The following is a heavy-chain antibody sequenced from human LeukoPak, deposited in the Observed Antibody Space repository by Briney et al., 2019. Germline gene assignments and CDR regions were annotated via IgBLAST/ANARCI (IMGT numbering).Heavy chain of an antibody. CDR1: GYTFPGYH. J-gene: IGHJ4*02. V-gene: IGHV1-2*02. CDR3: ARSLKASLPNFDY. Sequence: ASVKVSCKASGYTFPGYHTHWVRQAPGQGLEWMGWINPNSGGTNYAQKFQGRVTMTRDTSISTAYMELSRLRSDDTAVYYCARSLKASLPNFDYWGQGTLVTVSS. D-gene: IGHD5-12*01. CDR2: INPNSGGT.